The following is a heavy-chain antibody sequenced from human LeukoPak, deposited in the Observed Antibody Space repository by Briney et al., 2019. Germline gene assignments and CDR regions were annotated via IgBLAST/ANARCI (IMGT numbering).Heavy chain of an antibody. D-gene: IGHD3-10*01. J-gene: IGHJ4*02. V-gene: IGHV3-74*01. Sequence: PGGSLRLTCVVSGFTFSSNWMHWVRQAPGKGLVWVSRINIDGSTTNYADSVKGRFTISRDNAKNTLYLQMNSLRAEDTAVYYCGRGSGVSDYWGQGTLVTVSS. CDR1: GFTFSSNW. CDR3: GRGSGVSDY. CDR2: INIDGSTT.